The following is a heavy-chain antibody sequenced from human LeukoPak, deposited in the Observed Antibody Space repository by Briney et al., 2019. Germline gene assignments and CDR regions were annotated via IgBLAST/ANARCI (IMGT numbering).Heavy chain of an antibody. CDR3: ARGLRNSAAAGPAGGDY. J-gene: IGHJ4*02. D-gene: IGHD6-13*01. CDR1: GYTFTSYG. V-gene: IGHV1-18*01. CDR2: ISAYNGNT. Sequence: ASVKVSCKASGYTFTSYGISWVRQAPGQGLEWMGWISAYNGNTNYAQKLQGRVTMTTDTSTSIAYMELRSLRSDDTAVYYCARGLRNSAAAGPAGGDYWGQGTLVTVSS.